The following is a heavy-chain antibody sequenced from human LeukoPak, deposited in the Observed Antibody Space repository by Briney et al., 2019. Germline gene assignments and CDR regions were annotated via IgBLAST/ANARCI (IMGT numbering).Heavy chain of an antibody. CDR1: GYTFTSYG. D-gene: IGHD3-9*01. V-gene: IGHV1-18*01. Sequence: ASVKVSCKASGYTFTSYGISWVRQAPGQGLEWMGWISAYNGNTNYAQKLQGRVTMTTDTSTSTAYMELRSLRSDDTAVYYCALTQSLVIPAWFDYWGQGTLATVSS. CDR2: ISAYNGNT. J-gene: IGHJ4*02. CDR3: ALTQSLVIPAWFDY.